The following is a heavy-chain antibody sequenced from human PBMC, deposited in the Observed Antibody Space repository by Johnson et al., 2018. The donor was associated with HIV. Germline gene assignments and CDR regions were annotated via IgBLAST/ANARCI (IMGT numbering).Heavy chain of an antibody. V-gene: IGHV3-30*04. Sequence: QVQLVESGGGVVQPGRSLRLSCAASGFTFSSYAMHWVRQAPGKGLEWVAVISYDGSNKYYADSVKGRFTISRDNSKNTLYLQMNSLRAEDTAVYYCATWKDYGDYSGRAGDAFDFWGQGTMVTVSS. CDR3: ATWKDYGDYSGRAGDAFDF. CDR2: ISYDGSNK. D-gene: IGHD4-17*01. J-gene: IGHJ3*01. CDR1: GFTFSSYA.